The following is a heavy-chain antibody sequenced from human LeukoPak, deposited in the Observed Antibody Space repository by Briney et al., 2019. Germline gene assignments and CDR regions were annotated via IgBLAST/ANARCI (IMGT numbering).Heavy chain of an antibody. J-gene: IGHJ5*02. Sequence: SETLSLTCAVYGGSFSGYYWSWIRQPPGKGLEWIGEINHSGSTNYNPSLKSRVTISVDTSKNQFSPKLSSVTAADTAVYYCARGGPDYGDYSNWFDPWGQGTLVTVSS. CDR3: ARGGPDYGDYSNWFDP. CDR2: INHSGST. CDR1: GGSFSGYY. D-gene: IGHD4-17*01. V-gene: IGHV4-34*01.